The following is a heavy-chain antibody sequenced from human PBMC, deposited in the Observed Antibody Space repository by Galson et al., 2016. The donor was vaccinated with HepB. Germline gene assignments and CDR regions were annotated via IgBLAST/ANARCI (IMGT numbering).Heavy chain of an antibody. V-gene: IGHV4-39*01. Sequence: SETLSLTCTVSGGSVSSTTYYWGWIRQPPGKGLEWIGNTFYSGRTYHNPSLKSRLTISVDPSKNQFSLRLRSGTAADTAVYYCARQRRFGTWDEIDYWGQGTLVTVSS. D-gene: IGHD3-10*01. J-gene: IGHJ4*02. CDR1: GGSVSSTTYY. CDR3: ARQRRFGTWDEIDY. CDR2: TFYSGRT.